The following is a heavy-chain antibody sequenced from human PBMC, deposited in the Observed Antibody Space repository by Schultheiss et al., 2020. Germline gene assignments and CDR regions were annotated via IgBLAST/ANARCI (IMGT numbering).Heavy chain of an antibody. V-gene: IGHV3-13*04. J-gene: IGHJ4*02. D-gene: IGHD2-15*01. Sequence: GESLKISCAASGFTFSSYDMHWVRQATGKGLEWVSAIGTAGDTYYPGSVKGRFTISRENAKNSLYLQMNSLRAGDTAVYYCARGTCNGDRCYSFDQWGQGTLGTVS. CDR3: ARGTCNGDRCYSFDQ. CDR1: GFTFSSYD. CDR2: IGTAGDT.